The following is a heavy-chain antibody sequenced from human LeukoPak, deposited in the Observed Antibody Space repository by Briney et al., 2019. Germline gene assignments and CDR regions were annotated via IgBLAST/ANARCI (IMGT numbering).Heavy chain of an antibody. Sequence: PGGSLRLSCAASGFTFSSYGMHWVRQAPGKGLEWVAVIWYDGSNKYSADSVKGRFTISRDNSKNTLYLQMNSLRAEDTAVYYCARALNDGGPGYWGQGTPVTVSS. D-gene: IGHD3-16*01. CDR3: ARALNDGGPGY. V-gene: IGHV3-33*01. CDR2: IWYDGSNK. J-gene: IGHJ4*02. CDR1: GFTFSSYG.